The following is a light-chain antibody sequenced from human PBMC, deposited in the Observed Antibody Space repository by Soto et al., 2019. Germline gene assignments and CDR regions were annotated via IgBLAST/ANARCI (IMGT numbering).Light chain of an antibody. CDR2: AAS. J-gene: IGKJ1*01. CDR3: QQSYSTSCT. Sequence: DIPMTQSPSSLSASVGDIVTITCRASQSIRSYLNWYQQKPGKAPKILIYAASSLQSGVPSRFGGSRSWTDFTLTISTLQPEDFANYYCQQSYSTSCTFGQGTKVEIK. CDR1: QSIRSY. V-gene: IGKV1-39*01.